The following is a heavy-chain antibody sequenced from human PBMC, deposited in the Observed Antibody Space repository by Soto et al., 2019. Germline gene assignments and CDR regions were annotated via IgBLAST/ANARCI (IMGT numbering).Heavy chain of an antibody. D-gene: IGHD2-15*01. V-gene: IGHV3-23*01. J-gene: IGHJ2*01. CDR3: PAEDGIRGGSTVSAFLLTRASDL. CDR2: ILVGGST. Sequence: PGKGLEWVSTILVGGSTHYPDSVKGRFTISRDNSKDTVFLQMNSLTAGDTAVFFCPAEDGIRGGSTVSAFLLTRASDL.